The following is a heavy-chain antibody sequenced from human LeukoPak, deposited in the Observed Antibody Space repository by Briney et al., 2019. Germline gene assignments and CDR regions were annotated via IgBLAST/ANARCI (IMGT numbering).Heavy chain of an antibody. CDR1: GFTFSSYE. D-gene: IGHD3-9*01. Sequence: PGGSLRLSCAASGFTFSSYEMNWVRQAPGKGLEWVSEISGSGDRTFYADSVKGRFTISRDNSKNTVYLQMNSLRVEDTAVYYCAKNYYDLLTDYSGLFDYWGQGTLVTVSS. V-gene: IGHV3-23*01. CDR2: ISGSGDRT. CDR3: AKNYYDLLTDYSGLFDY. J-gene: IGHJ4*02.